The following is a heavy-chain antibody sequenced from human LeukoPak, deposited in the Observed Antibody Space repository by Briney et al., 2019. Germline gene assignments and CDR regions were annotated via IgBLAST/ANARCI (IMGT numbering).Heavy chain of an antibody. J-gene: IGHJ4*02. D-gene: IGHD3-22*01. CDR1: GFTFSSYV. CDR2: ISGSGGST. V-gene: IGHV3-23*01. CDR3: AKSAYYYDSSGYFGYFDY. Sequence: GGTLRLSCAASGFTFSSYVMSWVRQAPGKGLEWVSTISGSGGSTYYADSVKGRFTISRDNSKNTLYLQMNSLRAEDTAVYYCAKSAYYYDSSGYFGYFDYWGQGTLVTVSS.